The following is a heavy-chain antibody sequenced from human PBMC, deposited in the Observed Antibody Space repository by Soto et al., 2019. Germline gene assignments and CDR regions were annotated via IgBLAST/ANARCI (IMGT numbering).Heavy chain of an antibody. CDR3: AREVVGATIRLYGMDV. J-gene: IGHJ6*02. CDR1: GYTFTSYY. Sequence: ASVKVSCKASGYTFTSYYMHWVRQAPGQGLEWMGIINPSGGSTSYAQKFQGRVTMTRDTSTSTVYMELSSLRSEDTAVYYCAREVVGATIRLYGMDVWGQGTTVTVS. CDR2: INPSGGST. D-gene: IGHD1-26*01. V-gene: IGHV1-46*01.